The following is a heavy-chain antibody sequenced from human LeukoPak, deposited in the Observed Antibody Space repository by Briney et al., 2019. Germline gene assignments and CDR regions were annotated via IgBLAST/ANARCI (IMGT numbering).Heavy chain of an antibody. Sequence: GGSLRLSCAGPGLIFSTYWMGWVRQAPGKGVEWVANIKQDGSEEYYVDSVRGRFTISRDNAKKSLYLQMNSLRAEDTAVYYCAKVTLTSATFDYWGQGALVTVSS. D-gene: IGHD4/OR15-4a*01. CDR2: IKQDGSEE. CDR3: AKVTLTSATFDY. V-gene: IGHV3-7*01. CDR1: GLIFSTYW. J-gene: IGHJ4*02.